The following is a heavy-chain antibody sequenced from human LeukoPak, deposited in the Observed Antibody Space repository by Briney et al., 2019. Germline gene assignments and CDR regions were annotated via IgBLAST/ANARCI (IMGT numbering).Heavy chain of an antibody. Sequence: SETLSLTCAVSGGSISSSNWWSWVRQPPGKGLEWIGEINHSGSTNYNPSLKSRVTISVDTSKNQFSLKLSSVTAADTAVYYCARGRGAYYDSSGYYYYFDYWGQGTLVTVSS. CDR2: INHSGST. CDR3: ARGRGAYYDSSGYYYYFDY. D-gene: IGHD3-22*01. J-gene: IGHJ4*02. V-gene: IGHV4-4*02. CDR1: GGSISSSNW.